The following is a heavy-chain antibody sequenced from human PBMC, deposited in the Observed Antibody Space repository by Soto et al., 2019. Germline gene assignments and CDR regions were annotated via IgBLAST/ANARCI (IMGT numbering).Heavy chain of an antibody. CDR1: GFTFDDYA. CDR3: AKDTLSQVY. CDR2: ISWNSGSI. Sequence: GGSLRLSCAASGFTFDDYAMHWVRQAPGKGLEWVSGISWNSGSIGYADSVKGRFTISRDNAKNSLYLQMNSLRAEDTALYYCAKDTLSQVYWGQGTLVTVSS. J-gene: IGHJ4*02. V-gene: IGHV3-9*01.